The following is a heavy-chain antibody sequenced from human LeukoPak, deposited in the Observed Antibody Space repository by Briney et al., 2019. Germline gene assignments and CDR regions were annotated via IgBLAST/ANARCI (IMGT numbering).Heavy chain of an antibody. Sequence: GGSLRLSCAASGFTFDDYAMHWVRQAPGKGLEWVSLINWSGGSTYYTDSVKGRFTISRDNIKNSLYLQMNSLRPEDTALYYCAKATKIYNSPFDYCGQGTLSPSPQ. V-gene: IGHV3-43D*03. CDR3: AKATKIYNSPFDY. CDR2: INWSGGST. D-gene: IGHD1-1*01. CDR1: GFTFDDYA. J-gene: IGHJ4*02.